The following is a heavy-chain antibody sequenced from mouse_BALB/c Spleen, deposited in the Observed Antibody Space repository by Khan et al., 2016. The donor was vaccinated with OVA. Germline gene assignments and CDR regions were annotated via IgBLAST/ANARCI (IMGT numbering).Heavy chain of an antibody. CDR3: AREASSWDFSFPY. CDR2: INPGNAGT. J-gene: IGHJ3*01. CDR1: GYTFTNYV. Sequence: VQLQQSGPELVEPGASVKMSCKASGYTFTNYVIHWVKQKPGQGLEWIGYINPGNAGTRYNEKFKGKATLTSDISSTTAYMEFSNLTSEDSAVYFCAREASSWDFSFPYWGQGTLVTVSA. D-gene: IGHD4-1*01. V-gene: IGHV1S136*01.